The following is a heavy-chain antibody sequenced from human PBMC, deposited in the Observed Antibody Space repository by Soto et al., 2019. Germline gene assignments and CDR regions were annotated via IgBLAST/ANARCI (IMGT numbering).Heavy chain of an antibody. V-gene: IGHV3-30-3*01. CDR2: ISYDGSNK. J-gene: IGHJ6*02. CDR1: GFTFRIYA. Sequence: QVQLVESGGGVVQPGRSLRLSCAASGFTFRIYAMQWVRQAPGKGLECVAVISYDGSNKLYRDSVQGRLTIFRDNFKNTLYLQINSLRYEDTAVYYCARGDREDIAVVIGARPGEYGVDVWGQGTTVTVSS. D-gene: IGHD2-15*01. CDR3: ARGDREDIAVVIGARPGEYGVDV.